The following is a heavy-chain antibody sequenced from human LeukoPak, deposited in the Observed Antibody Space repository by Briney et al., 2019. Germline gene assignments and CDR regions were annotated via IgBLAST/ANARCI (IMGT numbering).Heavy chain of an antibody. CDR3: ARHQERITIFGVADIYYYYYGMDV. CDR2: IYYSGST. D-gene: IGHD3-3*01. V-gene: IGHV4-59*08. Sequence: SETLSLTCTVSGGSISSYYWSWIRQPPGKGLEWIGYIYYSGSTNYNHSLKSRVTISVDTSKNQFSLKLSSVTAADTAVYYCARHQERITIFGVADIYYYYYGMDVWGQGTTVTVSS. J-gene: IGHJ6*02. CDR1: GGSISSYY.